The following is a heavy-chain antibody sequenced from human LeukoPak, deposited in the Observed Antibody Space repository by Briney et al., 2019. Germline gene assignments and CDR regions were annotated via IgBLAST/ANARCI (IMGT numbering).Heavy chain of an antibody. D-gene: IGHD3-10*01. CDR1: GGSISSGSYY. CDR2: IFTTGST. Sequence: SETLSLTCTVSGGSISSGSYYWNWIRQPSGKGLEWIGRIFTTGSTNYNPSLKSRVTMSVATSKNQLSLRLSSVTAADTAVYYCARARYGSGSYHFMDVWGKGTTVTISS. V-gene: IGHV4-61*02. CDR3: ARARYGSGSYHFMDV. J-gene: IGHJ6*03.